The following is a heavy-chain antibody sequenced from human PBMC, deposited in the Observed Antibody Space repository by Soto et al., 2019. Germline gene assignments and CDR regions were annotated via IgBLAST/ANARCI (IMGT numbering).Heavy chain of an antibody. J-gene: IGHJ6*04. D-gene: IGHD2-15*01. V-gene: IGHV3-21*01. CDR1: GFTFRSYS. Sequence: EVQLVESGGGLVKPGGSLRLSCAASGFTFRSYSMNWVRQAPGKGLEWVASISSSSSYIYYADSVKGRFTISRDNAKNSLYLQMNSQGAEDKAVYYCAIALGACSGGSCPRRNVDVGGKGTTITVSS. CDR3: AIALGACSGGSCPRRNVDV. CDR2: ISSSSSYI.